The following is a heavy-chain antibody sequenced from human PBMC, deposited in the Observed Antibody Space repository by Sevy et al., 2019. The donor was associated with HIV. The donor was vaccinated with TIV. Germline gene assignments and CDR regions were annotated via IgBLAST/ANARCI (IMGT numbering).Heavy chain of an antibody. CDR1: GFTFSGYA. CDR3: AKDRHYDSGGYKGYFFDS. V-gene: IGHV3-23*01. Sequence: RGYLRLSCAASGFTFSGYAMTWVRQAPGKGLEWVSAISGSSGYTYYAHSVEGRFTVARDNSRNTLYLQMNSLSAEDTALYYGAKDRHYDSGGYKGYFFDSWGQGTLVTVSS. D-gene: IGHD3-22*01. CDR2: ISGSSGYT. J-gene: IGHJ4*02.